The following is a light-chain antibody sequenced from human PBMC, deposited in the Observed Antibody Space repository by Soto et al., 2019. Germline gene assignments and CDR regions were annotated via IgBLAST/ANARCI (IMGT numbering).Light chain of an antibody. Sequence: EIVLTQSPGTLSVSPGERVTLSRRASQSISSSYLAWYQQRPGQAPRLLIFGASYRATGIPDRFSGSGSGTDFTLTISRLEPEDFAVYYCQQYNSSPPEFTFGPGTKVDSK. CDR3: QQYNSSPPEFT. CDR2: GAS. V-gene: IGKV3-20*01. J-gene: IGKJ3*01. CDR1: QSISSSY.